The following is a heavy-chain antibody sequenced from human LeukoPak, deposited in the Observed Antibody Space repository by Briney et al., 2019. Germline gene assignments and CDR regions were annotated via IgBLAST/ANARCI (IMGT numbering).Heavy chain of an antibody. CDR3: ARDKGDYYGSGSYYSFDY. J-gene: IGHJ4*02. V-gene: IGHV4-59*01. CDR1: GGSISSYY. CDR2: IYYSGST. Sequence: SETLSLTCTVSGGSISSYYWSWIRQPPGKGLEWIGYIYYSGSTNYNPSLKSGVTISVDTSKNQFSLKLSSVTAADTAVYYCARDKGDYYGSGSYYSFDYWGQGTLVTVSS. D-gene: IGHD3-10*01.